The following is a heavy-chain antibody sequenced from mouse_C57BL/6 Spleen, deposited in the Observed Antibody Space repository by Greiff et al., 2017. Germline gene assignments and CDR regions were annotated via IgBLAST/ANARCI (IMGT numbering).Heavy chain of an antibody. J-gene: IGHJ3*01. CDR1: GYTFTSYW. CDR3: ARSGIYYDYDGFAY. CDR2: IYPGSGST. D-gene: IGHD2-4*01. Sequence: QVQLQQPGAELVKPGASAKMSCKASGYTFTSYWITWVKQRPGQGLEWIGDIYPGSGSTNYNEKFKSKATLTVDTSSSTAYMQLSSLTSEDSAVYYCARSGIYYDYDGFAYWGQGTLVTVSA. V-gene: IGHV1-55*01.